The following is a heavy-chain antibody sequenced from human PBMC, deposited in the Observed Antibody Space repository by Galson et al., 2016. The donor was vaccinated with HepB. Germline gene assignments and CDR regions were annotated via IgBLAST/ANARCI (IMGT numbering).Heavy chain of an antibody. CDR1: GASITTYY. CDR3: ARQGLATFDY. V-gene: IGHV4-4*07. J-gene: IGHJ4*02. D-gene: IGHD5-12*01. CDR2: MHSSGTN. Sequence: SETLSLTCTVSGASITTYYWSWIRQSAGKGLERIARMHSSGTNNYNPSLKGRVTMSMDTSKNQFPLNVTSLTAADTAVFFCARQGLATFDYWGQGTLVSVSS.